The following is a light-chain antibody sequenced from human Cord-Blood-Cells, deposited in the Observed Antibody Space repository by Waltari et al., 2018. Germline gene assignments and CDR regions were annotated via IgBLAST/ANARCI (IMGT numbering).Light chain of an antibody. CDR2: EVC. CDR3: SSYTSSSTYV. CDR1: RSDVGGYNY. V-gene: IGLV2-14*01. Sequence: QSALTQPASVSGSPGQSITISCTGPRSDVGGYNYVSWYQQHPGKAPKLMIYEVCNRPSGVSNRFSGSKSGNTASPTISGLQAEDEADYYCSSYTSSSTYVFGTGTKVTVL. J-gene: IGLJ1*01.